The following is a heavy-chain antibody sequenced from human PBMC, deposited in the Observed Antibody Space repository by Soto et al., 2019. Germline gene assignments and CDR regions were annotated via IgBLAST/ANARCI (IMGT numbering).Heavy chain of an antibody. V-gene: IGHV4-59*13. CDR1: GDSMSPFY. Sequence: QVPLQESGPGLVKPSETLSLTCTVSGDSMSPFYWNWIRQSPTKGLEWIGYIYYSGNTNYNPFLKSRVAISVDTSKNQFYLKLDSVTAADTAVYYCARGVYDYWSGYYAGSGLDVWGQGTTVTVSS. CDR2: IYYSGNT. J-gene: IGHJ6*02. D-gene: IGHD3-3*01. CDR3: ARGVYDYWSGYYAGSGLDV.